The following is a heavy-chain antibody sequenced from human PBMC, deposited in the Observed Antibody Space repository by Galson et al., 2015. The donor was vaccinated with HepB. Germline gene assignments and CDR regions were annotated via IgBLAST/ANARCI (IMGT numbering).Heavy chain of an antibody. J-gene: IGHJ6*02. CDR2: ISNSGGST. CDR1: GFTFSTYA. D-gene: IGHD1-26*01. CDR3: AKDQDSGSYYYAFGMDV. V-gene: IGHV3-23*01. Sequence: SLRLSCAASGFTFSTYAMSWVRQAPGKGLEWVSDISNSGGSTYYADSAKGRFTISRDNSKNTLYLQMNTLRAEDTAVYYCAKDQDSGSYYYAFGMDVWGQGTTVTVSS.